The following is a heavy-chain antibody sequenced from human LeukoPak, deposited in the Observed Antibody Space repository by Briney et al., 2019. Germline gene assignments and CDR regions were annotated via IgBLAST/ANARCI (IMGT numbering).Heavy chain of an antibody. CDR3: ARDYGHWFDP. V-gene: IGHV3-7*05. Sequence: GGSLRLSCSGFTFSSYWMSWVRQAPGRGLQWVANIKPDGSVKSYADSVKGRFTISGDNSKNSLYLQMNSLRAEDTAVYYCARDYGHWFDPWGQGTLVTVSS. CDR2: IKPDGSVK. CDR1: GFTFSSYW. D-gene: IGHD3-10*01. J-gene: IGHJ5*02.